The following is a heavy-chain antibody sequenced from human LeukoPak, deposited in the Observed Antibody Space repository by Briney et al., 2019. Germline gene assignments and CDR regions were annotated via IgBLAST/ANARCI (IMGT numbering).Heavy chain of an antibody. Sequence: GGSLRLSCAASGFTLDSYGMHWVRQAPGKGLEWVAVIPYDGSNKYYADSVKGRFTISRDNSKNTLYLQMDSLRAEDTAVYYCARDYDIFTGYSNGYYFDYWGQGTLVPVSS. CDR3: ARDYDIFTGYSNGYYFDY. V-gene: IGHV3-30*03. CDR1: GFTLDSYG. J-gene: IGHJ4*02. CDR2: IPYDGSNK. D-gene: IGHD3-9*01.